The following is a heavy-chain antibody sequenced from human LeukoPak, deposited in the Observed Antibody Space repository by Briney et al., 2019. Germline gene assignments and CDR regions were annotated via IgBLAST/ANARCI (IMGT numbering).Heavy chain of an antibody. CDR3: TTVGATTGPDY. Sequence: GGSLRPSCTAPGFNFGDYAMTWVRQAPGKGLEWVGFIRSKANGGTTEYAASVKGRITISRDDSKSIAFLQMNSLKTEDTAVYYCTTVGATTGPDYWGQGTLVTVAS. CDR1: GFNFGDYA. J-gene: IGHJ4*02. V-gene: IGHV3-49*04. D-gene: IGHD1-26*01. CDR2: IRSKANGGTT.